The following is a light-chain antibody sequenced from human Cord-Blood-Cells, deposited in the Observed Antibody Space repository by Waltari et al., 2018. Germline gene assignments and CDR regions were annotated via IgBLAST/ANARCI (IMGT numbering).Light chain of an antibody. CDR3: QQYDNLPYT. V-gene: IGKV1-33*01. CDR2: DAS. J-gene: IGKJ2*01. CDR1: QDISNY. Sequence: DIQMTQSPSSLSASVGDRVTITCQASQDISNYLNWYQQKPGKAPKLLIYDASNLETGVPSRFSGSGSGKDFTFTSSSLQPEDIATYYCQQYDNLPYTVGQGTKLEIK.